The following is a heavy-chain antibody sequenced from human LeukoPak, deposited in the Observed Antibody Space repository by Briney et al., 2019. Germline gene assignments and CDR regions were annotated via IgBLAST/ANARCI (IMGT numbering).Heavy chain of an antibody. CDR3: AGAKEYGYNYGPGFGFYP. CDR2: INHSGST. J-gene: IGHJ5*02. D-gene: IGHD5-18*01. V-gene: IGHV4-34*01. CDR1: GGSFSGYY. Sequence: PSETLSLTCAVYGGSFSGYYWSWIRQPPGKGLERIGEINHSGSTNYNPSLKNRVTISVDTSKNQISLKLSSVTAADTAVYFCAGAKEYGYNYGPGFGFYPWGQGTLVTVSS.